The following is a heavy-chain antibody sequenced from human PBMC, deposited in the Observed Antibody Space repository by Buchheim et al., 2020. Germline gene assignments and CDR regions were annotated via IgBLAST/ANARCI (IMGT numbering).Heavy chain of an antibody. CDR2: INNDGSST. J-gene: IGHJ4*02. D-gene: IGHD3-9*01. V-gene: IGHV3-74*01. CDR3: ARKAGNIATGLYYFDC. Sequence: EVQLVESGGDLVQPGGSLRLSCAASGFTFSTYWMHWVRQAPGKGLVWVSRINNDGSSTSYADSVKGRFTISRDNAKNTLYLQIDSLGADETAVYCCARKAGNIATGLYYFDCWGLGTL. CDR1: GFTFSTYW.